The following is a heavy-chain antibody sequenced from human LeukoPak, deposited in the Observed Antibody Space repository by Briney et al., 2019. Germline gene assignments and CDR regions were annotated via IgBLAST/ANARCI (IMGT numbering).Heavy chain of an antibody. Sequence: SETLSLTCTVSGGSISSYYWSWIRQPPGKGLEWIGYIYYSGSTNYNPSLKSRVTISVDTSKNQFSLKLSSVTAADTAVYYCACTTVTTGGVDYWGQGTLVTVSS. V-gene: IGHV4-59*01. CDR1: GGSISSYY. D-gene: IGHD4-17*01. J-gene: IGHJ4*02. CDR2: IYYSGST. CDR3: ACTTVTTGGVDY.